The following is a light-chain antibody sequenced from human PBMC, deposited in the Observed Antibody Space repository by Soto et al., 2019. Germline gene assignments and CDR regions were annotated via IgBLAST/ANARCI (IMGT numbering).Light chain of an antibody. J-gene: IGKJ1*01. CDR1: QSVSSY. V-gene: IGKV3-11*01. CDR3: QQQLT. CDR2: DAS. Sequence: EIVLTQSPATLSLSPGERATLSCRASQSVSSYLAWYQQKPGQAPRLLIYDASNRATGIPARFSGSGSGTDFTLPISSLAPEDFAVYYCQQQLTFGQGTKVEIK.